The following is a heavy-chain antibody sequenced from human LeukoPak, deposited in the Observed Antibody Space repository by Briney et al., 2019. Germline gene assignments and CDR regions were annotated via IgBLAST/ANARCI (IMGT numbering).Heavy chain of an antibody. Sequence: ASVKVSCKASGYTFTNYYIHWVRQAPGQGLEWMGLINPSGGSATYAQRFQGRVTMTRDTSTSTVYMELSSLRSEDTAVYYCARFNCGSDCYTDYWGQGTLVTVSS. CDR2: INPSGGSA. CDR1: GYTFTNYY. CDR3: ARFNCGSDCYTDY. J-gene: IGHJ4*02. D-gene: IGHD2-21*02. V-gene: IGHV1-46*01.